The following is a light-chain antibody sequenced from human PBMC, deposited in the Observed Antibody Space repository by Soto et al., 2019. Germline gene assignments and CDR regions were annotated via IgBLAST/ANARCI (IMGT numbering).Light chain of an antibody. CDR3: QVWDPDTDHVI. CDR1: NIGSKS. V-gene: IGLV3-21*02. J-gene: IGLJ2*01. CDR2: DDS. Sequence: SYELTQPPSVSVAPGQTARITCGGDNIGSKSVHWDRVRPGQAPVLVVHDDSDRPSGIPDRFSGSNSGNTATLTITRVEAGDEADYFCQVWDPDTDHVIFGGGTK.